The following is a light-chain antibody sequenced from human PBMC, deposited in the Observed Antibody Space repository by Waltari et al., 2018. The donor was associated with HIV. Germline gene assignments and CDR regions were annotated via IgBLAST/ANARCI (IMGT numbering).Light chain of an antibody. Sequence: QSVLPQPPSASGTPGQRVTISCSGRSSNIGSNTVNWYQQLPGTAPKLLIYNNKQRPSGVPDRFSGSKSGTSASLAISGLQSEDEADYYCAAWDGSLNGWVFGGGTKLTVL. CDR1: SSNIGSNT. CDR2: NNK. CDR3: AAWDGSLNGWV. V-gene: IGLV1-44*01. J-gene: IGLJ3*02.